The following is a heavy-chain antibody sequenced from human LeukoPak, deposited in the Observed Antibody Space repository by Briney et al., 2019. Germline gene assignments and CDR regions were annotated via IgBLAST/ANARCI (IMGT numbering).Heavy chain of an antibody. J-gene: IGHJ3*02. Sequence: SETLSLTCTVSGGSISSSSYYWGWIRQPPGKGLEWIGSIYYSGSTYYNPSLKSRVTISVDTSKNQFSLKLSSVTAADTAVYYCARHKADFWSGRDDAFDIWGQGTMVTVSS. V-gene: IGHV4-39*01. D-gene: IGHD3-3*01. CDR2: IYYSGST. CDR1: GGSISSSSYY. CDR3: ARHKADFWSGRDDAFDI.